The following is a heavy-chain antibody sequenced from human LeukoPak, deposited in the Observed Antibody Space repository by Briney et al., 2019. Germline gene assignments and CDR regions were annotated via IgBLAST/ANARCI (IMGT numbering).Heavy chain of an antibody. Sequence: ASVKVSCKASGYIFNKYVISWVRQAPGQGLEWMGWISADNGNTNYAQKLQGRVTMTTDTSTSTAYMELRSLRSDDTAVYYCARLTYYYGKYYFDYWGQGTLVTVSS. CDR2: ISADNGNT. D-gene: IGHD3-10*01. V-gene: IGHV1-18*01. J-gene: IGHJ4*02. CDR3: ARLTYYYGKYYFDY. CDR1: GYIFNKYV.